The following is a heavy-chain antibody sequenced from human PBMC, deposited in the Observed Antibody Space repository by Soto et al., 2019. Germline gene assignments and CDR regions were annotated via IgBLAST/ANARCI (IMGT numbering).Heavy chain of an antibody. CDR2: INSDGSST. J-gene: IGHJ6*02. Sequence: EVQLVESGGGLVQPGGSLRLSCAAPGFTFSSYWMHWVRQAPGKGLVWVSRINSDGSSTSYADSVKGRFTISRDNAKNTLYLQMNSLRAEDTAVYYCARVGNYGDYSPRMDVWGQGTTVTVSS. CDR1: GFTFSSYW. D-gene: IGHD4-17*01. CDR3: ARVGNYGDYSPRMDV. V-gene: IGHV3-74*01.